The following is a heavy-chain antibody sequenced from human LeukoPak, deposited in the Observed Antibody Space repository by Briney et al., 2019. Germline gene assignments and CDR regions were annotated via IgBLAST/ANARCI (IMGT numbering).Heavy chain of an antibody. CDR3: PTEASSGGAFDT. D-gene: IGHD6-19*01. V-gene: IGHV4-4*07. CDR1: GGSLSTNHY. CDR2: IYSSGST. J-gene: IGHJ3*02. Sequence: SGTLSLTCTASGGSLSTNHYWNWIRQPAGKGLEWSGRIYSSGSTNYNPSLQSGITVSVDTPKNQFSLKLSAVTAADTAVYYCPTEASSGGAFDTWGQGTMVTVSS.